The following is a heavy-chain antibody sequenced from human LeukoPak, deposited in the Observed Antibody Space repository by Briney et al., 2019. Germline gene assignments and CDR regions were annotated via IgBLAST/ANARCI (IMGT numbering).Heavy chain of an antibody. CDR3: ASGDSSSWDPQGFDP. Sequence: ASVKVSFKAAGYTFTSYDINWVRQATGQGIEWMGWMNPNSGNTGYAQKFQGRVTMTRNTSISTDYMELSSLRSEDTAVYYCASGDSSSWDPQGFDPWGQGTLVTVSS. J-gene: IGHJ5*02. V-gene: IGHV1-8*01. CDR2: MNPNSGNT. D-gene: IGHD6-13*01. CDR1: GYTFTSYD.